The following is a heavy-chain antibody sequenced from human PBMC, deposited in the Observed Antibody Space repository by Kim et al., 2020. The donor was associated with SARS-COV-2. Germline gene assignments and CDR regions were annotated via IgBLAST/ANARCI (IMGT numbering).Heavy chain of an antibody. Sequence: SETLSLTCTVSGGSIGSYYWSWIRQPPGKGLEWIGFIYFSGSTNYNPSLKSRLTISVDTSKHQFSLKLSSVTAADTAVYYCARQAVAGHFDYWGQGTLVTVSS. CDR3: ARQAVAGHFDY. CDR2: IYFSGST. CDR1: GGSIGSYY. J-gene: IGHJ4*02. D-gene: IGHD6-19*01. V-gene: IGHV4-59*01.